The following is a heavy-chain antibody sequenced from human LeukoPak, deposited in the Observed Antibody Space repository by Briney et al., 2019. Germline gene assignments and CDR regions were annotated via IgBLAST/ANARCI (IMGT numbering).Heavy chain of an antibody. D-gene: IGHD5-12*01. V-gene: IGHV3-7*01. CDR2: IKQDGSEK. CDR1: GFTFSSYW. CDR3: ARVGYSGWNFDD. Sequence: GGSLRLSCVASGFTFSSYWMSWVRQAPGKGLEWVANIKQDGSEKYYVDSVKGRFTISRDNAKKSLYLQMDSLRADDTAVYYCARVGYSGWNFDDWGQGTLVTVSS. J-gene: IGHJ4*02.